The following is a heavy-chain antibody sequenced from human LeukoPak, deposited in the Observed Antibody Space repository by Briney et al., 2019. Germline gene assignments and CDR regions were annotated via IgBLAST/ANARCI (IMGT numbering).Heavy chain of an antibody. CDR2: ISSSSSYI. CDR1: GFTVSSNE. J-gene: IGHJ3*02. CDR3: ARVVNDAFDI. V-gene: IGHV3-21*01. Sequence: GGSLRLSCAASGFTVSSNEMSWVRQAPGKGLEWVSSISSSSSYIYYADSVKGRFTISRDNAKNSLYLQMNSLRAEDTAVYYCARVVNDAFDIWGQGTMVTVSS. D-gene: IGHD2-21*01.